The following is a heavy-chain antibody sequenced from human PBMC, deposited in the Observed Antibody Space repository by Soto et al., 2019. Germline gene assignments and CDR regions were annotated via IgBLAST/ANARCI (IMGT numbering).Heavy chain of an antibody. CDR1: GFTFDDYA. CDR2: ISWNSGSI. CDR3: AKDLVRGVTHAVFDY. D-gene: IGHD3-10*01. V-gene: IGHV3-9*01. J-gene: IGHJ4*02. Sequence: DVQLVESGGGLVQPGRSLRLSCAASGFTFDDYAMHWVRQAPGKGLEWVSGISWNSGSIGYADSVKGRFTISRDNAKNSLYLQMNSLRAEDTALYYCAKDLVRGVTHAVFDYWGQGTLVTVSS.